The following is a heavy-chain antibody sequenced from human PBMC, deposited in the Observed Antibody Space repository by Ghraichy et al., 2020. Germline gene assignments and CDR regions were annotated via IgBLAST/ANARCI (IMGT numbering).Heavy chain of an antibody. CDR1: GFTFSSYG. Sequence: GGSLRLSCAASGFTFSSYGMHWVRQAPGNGLEWVAVISYDGSNKYYADSVKGRFTISRDNSKNTLYLQMNSLRAEDTAVYYCAKDGLRDYDILTGGFDYWGQGTLVTVSS. D-gene: IGHD3-9*01. V-gene: IGHV3-30*18. J-gene: IGHJ4*02. CDR2: ISYDGSNK. CDR3: AKDGLRDYDILTGGFDY.